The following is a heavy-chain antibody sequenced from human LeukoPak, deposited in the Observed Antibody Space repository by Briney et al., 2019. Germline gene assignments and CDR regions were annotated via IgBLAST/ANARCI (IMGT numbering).Heavy chain of an antibody. Sequence: SETLSLTCAVYGGSFSGYYWSWIRQPPGKGLERIGEINHSGSTNYNPSLKSRVTISVDTSKNQFSLKLSSVTAADTAVYYCARVPNCSSTSCYTEAFDIWGQGTMVTVSS. D-gene: IGHD2-2*02. CDR2: INHSGST. CDR3: ARVPNCSSTSCYTEAFDI. V-gene: IGHV4-34*01. J-gene: IGHJ3*02. CDR1: GGSFSGYY.